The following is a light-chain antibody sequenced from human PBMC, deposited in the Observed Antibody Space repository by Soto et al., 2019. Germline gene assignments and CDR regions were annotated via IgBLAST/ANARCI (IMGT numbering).Light chain of an antibody. CDR1: QRINRW. J-gene: IGKJ2*01. V-gene: IGKV1-5*03. CDR2: KAS. Sequence: DIQMTQSPSTLSASVGDRVTITCRASQRINRWLAWYQQKPGKAPKLLIYKASSLESGVPSRFSGGGIGTEFSLSISSLQPDDFATYYCQQYSTYPYIFGQGTKVDIK. CDR3: QQYSTYPYI.